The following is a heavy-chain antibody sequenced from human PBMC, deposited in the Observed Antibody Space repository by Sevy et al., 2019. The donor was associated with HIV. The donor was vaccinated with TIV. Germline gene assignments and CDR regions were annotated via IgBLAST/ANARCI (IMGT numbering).Heavy chain of an antibody. Sequence: ASVKVSCKVSGCTLNQLSMHWVRQAPGKGLEWMGGFDPEYGERYYAQKFQGRVTMTEDTSTNTAYMELSSLRSEDTAVYYCARAREDYDSCGCPFDYWGQGTLVTVSS. CDR1: GCTLNQLS. CDR3: ARAREDYDSCGCPFDY. V-gene: IGHV1-24*01. J-gene: IGHJ4*02. D-gene: IGHD3-16*01. CDR2: FDPEYGER.